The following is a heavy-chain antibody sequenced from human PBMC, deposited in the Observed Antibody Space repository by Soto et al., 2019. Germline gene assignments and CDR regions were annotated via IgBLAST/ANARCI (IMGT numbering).Heavy chain of an antibody. CDR3: ACHSRGGYYYAAY. CDR1: VGSISSSSYY. CDR2: IYYSGTT. Sequence: QLQLQESGPGLVKPSETLSLTCTVSVGSISSSSYYWGWIRQSPGKGLEWIGSIYYSGTTYYNPSLKSRGXXSXDXSKTDLPPEMTSGTAADPAVHYRACHSRGGYYYAAYWGQATLVTVSA. D-gene: IGHD1-26*01. J-gene: IGHJ4*02. V-gene: IGHV4-39*02.